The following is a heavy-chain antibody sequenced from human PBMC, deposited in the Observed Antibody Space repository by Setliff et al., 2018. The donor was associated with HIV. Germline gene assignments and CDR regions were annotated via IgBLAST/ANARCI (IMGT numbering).Heavy chain of an antibody. D-gene: IGHD6-19*01. J-gene: IGHJ6*03. Sequence: GASVKVSCKASGYTFTSYYMHWVRQAPGQGLEWMGIINPSGGSTSYAQKFQGRVTMTRDTSTSTVYMELSSLGSEDTAVYYCARNPRIAVAGTDYYYYMDVWGKGTTVTVSS. CDR1: GYTFTSYY. V-gene: IGHV1-46*01. CDR2: INPSGGST. CDR3: ARNPRIAVAGTDYYYYMDV.